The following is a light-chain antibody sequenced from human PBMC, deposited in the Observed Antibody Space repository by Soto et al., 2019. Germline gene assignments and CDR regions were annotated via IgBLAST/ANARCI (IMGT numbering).Light chain of an antibody. CDR3: QQYYSART. J-gene: IGKJ2*02. CDR1: QSVLHSSNNKNY. Sequence: DIVMTQSPDSLAVSLGERATINCKSSQSVLHSSNNKNYLAWYQQKPGQPPKLLIYWASTRESGVPDRFSGSGSGTYFTLTISSLQAEDVAVYYCQQYYSARTFGQGTKLEIK. CDR2: WAS. V-gene: IGKV4-1*01.